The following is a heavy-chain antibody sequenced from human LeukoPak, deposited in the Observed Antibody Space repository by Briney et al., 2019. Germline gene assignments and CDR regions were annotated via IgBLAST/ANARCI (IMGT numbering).Heavy chain of an antibody. D-gene: IGHD4-17*01. CDR2: INTDGSST. J-gene: IGHJ1*01. Sequence: GGSLRLSCAASGFTFSSYWMHWVRQAPGKGLVWVSRINTDGSSTNYADSVKGRFTISRDNAKNTLYLQMNSLRAEDTAVYYCARDYGDYSFQHWGQGTLVTVSS. V-gene: IGHV3-74*01. CDR1: GFTFSSYW. CDR3: ARDYGDYSFQH.